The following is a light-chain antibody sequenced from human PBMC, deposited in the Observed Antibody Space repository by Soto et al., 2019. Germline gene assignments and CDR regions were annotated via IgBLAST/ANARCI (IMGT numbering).Light chain of an antibody. V-gene: IGLV1-40*01. Sequence: QSVLTQPPSVSGAPGQRVTISCTGSSSNIGAGYDVHWYQQLPGTAPKLLIYGNSNRPSGVPDRLSGSKSGTSASLAITGLQAEDEADYYCQSYDSSLSGWVLGGGTKVTVL. CDR1: SSNIGAGYD. J-gene: IGLJ3*02. CDR3: QSYDSSLSGWV. CDR2: GNS.